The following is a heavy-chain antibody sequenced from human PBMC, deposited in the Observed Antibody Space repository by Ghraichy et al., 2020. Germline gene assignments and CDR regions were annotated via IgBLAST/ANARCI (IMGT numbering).Heavy chain of an antibody. D-gene: IGHD3-3*01. CDR1: GFTFSNYA. V-gene: IGHV3-23*01. CDR2: ISDSGGSR. Sequence: GGSLRLSCVASGFTFSNYAMTWVRQAPGKGLEWVSGISDSGGSRFFADSVKGRFTISRDNSRNTVYLQMNSLRAEDTAVYYVAKDDFEWDKEYYYYMDVWGKGITVTVSS. CDR3: AKDDFEWDKEYYYYMDV. J-gene: IGHJ6*03.